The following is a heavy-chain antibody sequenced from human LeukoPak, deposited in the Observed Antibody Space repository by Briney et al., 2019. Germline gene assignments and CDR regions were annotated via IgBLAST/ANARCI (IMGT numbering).Heavy chain of an antibody. CDR3: ARGAYDSSGYLGAFDI. CDR1: GFTFSSYA. J-gene: IGHJ3*02. D-gene: IGHD3-22*01. CDR2: ISGSGGST. V-gene: IGHV3-23*01. Sequence: GGSLRLSCAASGFTFSSYAMSWVRQAPGKGLEWVSAISGSGGSTYYADSVKGRFTISRDNSKNTLYLQMNSLRAEDTAVYYCARGAYDSSGYLGAFDIWGQGTMVTVSS.